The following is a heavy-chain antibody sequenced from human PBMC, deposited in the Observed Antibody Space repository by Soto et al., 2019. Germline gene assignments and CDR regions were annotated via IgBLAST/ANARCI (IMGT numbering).Heavy chain of an antibody. Sequence: EVQLVESGGGLVQPGGSLRLSCAASGFTFSSSSMNWVRQAPGKRLEWVSYISSSSSTIYYADSVKGRFTISRDNAKNSLYLEMNRLRGEDTAVYYCARESGYSSGFDPWGQGTLVTVSS. CDR2: ISSSSSTI. CDR1: GFTFSSSS. J-gene: IGHJ5*02. D-gene: IGHD6-19*01. V-gene: IGHV3-48*01. CDR3: ARESGYSSGFDP.